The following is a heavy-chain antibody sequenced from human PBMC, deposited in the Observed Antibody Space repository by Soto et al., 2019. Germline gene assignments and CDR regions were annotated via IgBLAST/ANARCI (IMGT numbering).Heavy chain of an antibody. D-gene: IGHD2-15*01. CDR2: VAIGSGYT. J-gene: IGHJ6*02. CDR3: AAGVGFCSGRKFSTEKNYYYGMDG. CDR1: GFIFSSPA. V-gene: IGHV1-58*01. Sequence: SMKLPCKSLGFIFSSPAVRWVRQDHRQRLEWIGWVAIGSGYTDYAQKFHERVTISRDVSTTTSFMELSTLRSEDTAEYYCAAGVGFCSGRKFSTEKNYYYGMDGRGHGTTVTFCS.